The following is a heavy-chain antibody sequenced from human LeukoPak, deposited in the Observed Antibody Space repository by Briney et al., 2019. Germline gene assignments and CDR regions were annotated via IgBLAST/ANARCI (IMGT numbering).Heavy chain of an antibody. D-gene: IGHD3-10*01. Sequence: TSETLSLTCTVSGGSISSYYWSWIRQPPGKGLEWIGYIYCSGSTNYNPSLKSRVTMSVDTSKNQFSLKLSSVTAADTAVYYCARASPYGSGSYYNDYWGQGTLVTVSS. CDR3: ARASPYGSGSYYNDY. CDR1: GGSISSYY. CDR2: IYCSGST. J-gene: IGHJ4*02. V-gene: IGHV4-59*12.